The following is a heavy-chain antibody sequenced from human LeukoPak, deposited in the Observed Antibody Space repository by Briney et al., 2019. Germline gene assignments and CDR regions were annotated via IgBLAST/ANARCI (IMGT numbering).Heavy chain of an antibody. CDR2: ISWNSGSI. Sequence: GGSLRLSCAASGFTFGDYAMTWVRQAPGKGLEWVSAISWNSGSIGYADSVKGRFTISRDNAKNTLYLQMNSLRAEDTAVYYCAKDLRVIVVVTPQPGGWFDPWGQGTLVTVSS. D-gene: IGHD3-22*01. CDR1: GFTFGDYA. J-gene: IGHJ5*02. V-gene: IGHV3-9*01. CDR3: AKDLRVIVVVTPQPGGWFDP.